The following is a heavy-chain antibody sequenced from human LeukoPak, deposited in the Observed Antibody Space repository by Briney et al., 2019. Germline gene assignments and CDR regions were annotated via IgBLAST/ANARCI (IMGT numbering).Heavy chain of an antibody. CDR3: ARTDV. V-gene: IGHV1-69*04. Sequence: ASVKGSCKACGGAFGSYAISWVGQAPGLGLEWRGRIIPIFGIAKYAQKFQGRVRITAEKPTRTAYMELSRLRSEDTAVYYCARTDVWGQGTTVTVSS. CDR1: GGAFGSYA. J-gene: IGHJ6*02. CDR2: IIPIFGIA.